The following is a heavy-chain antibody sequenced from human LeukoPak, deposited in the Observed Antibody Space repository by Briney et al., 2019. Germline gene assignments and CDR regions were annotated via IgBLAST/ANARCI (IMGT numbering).Heavy chain of an antibody. CDR1: GDSVSSNSAA. Sequence: SQTLSLTCAISGDSVSSNSAAWNWIRQSPSRGLEWLGRTYYLSKWYYDYAVSVEGRITINPDTSKNQFSLQLTSVTPEDTAVYYCTRGGHFGDYHFDYWGQGTQVTVSS. V-gene: IGHV6-1*01. CDR2: TYYLSKWYY. CDR3: TRGGHFGDYHFDY. D-gene: IGHD4-17*01. J-gene: IGHJ4*02.